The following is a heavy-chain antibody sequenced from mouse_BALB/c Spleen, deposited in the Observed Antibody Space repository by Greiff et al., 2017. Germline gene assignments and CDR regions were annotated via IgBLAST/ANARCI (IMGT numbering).Heavy chain of an antibody. J-gene: IGHJ3*01. CDR3: ARASYDYDVAWFAY. V-gene: IGHV5-4*02. CDR2: ISDGGSYT. Sequence: EVMLVESGGGLVKPGGSLKLSCAASGFTFSDYYMYWVRQTPEKRLEWVATISDGGSYTYYPDSVKGRFTISRDNAKNNLYLQMSSLKSEDTAMYYCARASYDYDVAWFAYWGQGTLVTVSA. CDR1: GFTFSDYY. D-gene: IGHD2-4*01.